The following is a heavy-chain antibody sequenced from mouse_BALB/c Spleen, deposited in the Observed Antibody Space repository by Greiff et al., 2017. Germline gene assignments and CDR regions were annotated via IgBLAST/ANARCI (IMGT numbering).Heavy chain of an antibody. CDR1: GYTFSSYW. CDR3: ARDDYDGGRLDY. Sequence: QVQLKESGAELMKPGASVKISCKATGYTFSSYWIEWVKQRPGHGLEWIGEILPGSGSTNYNEKFKGKATFTADTSSNTAYMQLSSLTSEDSAVYYCARDDYDGGRLDYWGQGTTLTVSS. D-gene: IGHD2-4*01. CDR2: ILPGSGST. J-gene: IGHJ2*01. V-gene: IGHV1-9*01.